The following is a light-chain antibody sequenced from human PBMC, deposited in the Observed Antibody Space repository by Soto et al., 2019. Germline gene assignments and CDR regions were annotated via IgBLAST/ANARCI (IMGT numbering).Light chain of an antibody. V-gene: IGLV2-14*01. Sequence: QLVLTQPASVSGSPGQSITISCTGTSSDVGSYNYVSWYQQHPGKAPKVMIYDVTDRPSGVSNRFSGSKSGNTASLTISGLQAEDEADYYCSSYTTSSTPYVFGTGTKLTVL. CDR1: SSDVGSYNY. CDR3: SSYTTSSTPYV. CDR2: DVT. J-gene: IGLJ1*01.